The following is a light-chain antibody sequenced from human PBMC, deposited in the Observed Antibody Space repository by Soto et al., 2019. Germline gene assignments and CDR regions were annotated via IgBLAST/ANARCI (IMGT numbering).Light chain of an antibody. CDR3: QLYGSSPMYS. J-gene: IGKJ2*01. CDR1: QSVSSSY. V-gene: IGKV3-20*01. Sequence: EMVLTQSPGTLSLSPGERATLSCRASQSVSSSYLAWYQQKPGQAPRLLIYGASSWATGMTDRFSGSGSGTDFTLTISRLEPEDFVVYYCQLYGSSPMYSLGQRTKLVLK. CDR2: GAS.